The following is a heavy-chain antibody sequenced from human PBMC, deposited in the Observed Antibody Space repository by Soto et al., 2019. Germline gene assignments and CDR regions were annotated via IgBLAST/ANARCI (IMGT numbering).Heavy chain of an antibody. CDR2: ISYDGSNK. Sequence: QVQLVESGGGVVQPGRSLRLSCAASGFNISNYGFHWVRQAPGKGLEWVAVISYDGSNKYYADFVKGRFTISRDNSKNTLSLQMNSLGSEDTAVFYWATPAGLAPAHYYGMDVWGQGTTVTVSS. D-gene: IGHD2-2*01. J-gene: IGHJ6*02. V-gene: IGHV3-30*03. CDR3: ATPAGLAPAHYYGMDV. CDR1: GFNISNYG.